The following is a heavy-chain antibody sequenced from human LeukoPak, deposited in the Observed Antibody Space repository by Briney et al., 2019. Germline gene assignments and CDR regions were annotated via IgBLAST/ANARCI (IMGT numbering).Heavy chain of an antibody. V-gene: IGHV3-7*01. CDR1: GFTFSSYW. CDR2: IKQDGSEI. CDR3: ARGRIFGVVIY. D-gene: IGHD3-3*02. J-gene: IGHJ4*02. Sequence: GGSLRLSCAASGFTFSSYWMSWVRQAPGKGLEWVANIKQDGSEIHYVDSVKGRFTISRDNAKNSLYLQMNSLRAEDTAVYYCARGRIFGVVIYWGQGTLVTVSS.